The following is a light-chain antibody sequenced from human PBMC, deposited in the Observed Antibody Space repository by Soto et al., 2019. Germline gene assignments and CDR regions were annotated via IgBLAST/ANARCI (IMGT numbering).Light chain of an antibody. CDR2: DVS. CDR3: TSYTTRRTDVL. J-gene: IGLJ3*02. Sequence: QSALTQPASVSGSPGQSITISCTGTSSDVGSYNYVSWYQQYPGKAPKLMIYDVSNRPSGVSYRFSGSKSGNTASLTISGRQAWDEADYYCTSYTTRRTDVLFGVRTKLTFL. V-gene: IGLV2-14*01. CDR1: SSDVGSYNY.